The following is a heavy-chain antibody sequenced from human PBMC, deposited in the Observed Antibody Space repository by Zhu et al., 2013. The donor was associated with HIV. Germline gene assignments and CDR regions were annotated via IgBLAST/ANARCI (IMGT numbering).Heavy chain of an antibody. CDR1: GYTFTSYY. Sequence: QAQLVQSGAEVKKPGASVRLSCKTYGYTFTSYYLHWVRQAPGQTMEWMGEINPRTGGTKTAHKFQDRLIMTTDTSTASIYLNLTGLTSADTATYFCARSTAVTLFGLIVGHYYYAMDVWGQGTSVIVS. CDR3: ARSTAVTLFGLIVGHYYYAMDV. CDR2: INPRTGGT. V-gene: IGHV1-46*01. D-gene: IGHD2-8*01. J-gene: IGHJ6*02.